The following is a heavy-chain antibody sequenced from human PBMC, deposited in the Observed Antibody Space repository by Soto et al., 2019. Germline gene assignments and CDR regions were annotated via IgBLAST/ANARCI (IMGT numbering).Heavy chain of an antibody. V-gene: IGHV3-23*01. CDR3: AKDFVYDSSGYLPLLDY. Sequence: GGSLRLSCAASGFTFSSYAMSWVRQAPGKGLEWVSAISGSGGSTYYADSVKGRFTISRDNSKNTLYLQMNSLRAEDTAVYYCAKDFVYDSSGYLPLLDYWGQGTLVTVSS. J-gene: IGHJ4*02. CDR2: ISGSGGST. D-gene: IGHD3-22*01. CDR1: GFTFSSYA.